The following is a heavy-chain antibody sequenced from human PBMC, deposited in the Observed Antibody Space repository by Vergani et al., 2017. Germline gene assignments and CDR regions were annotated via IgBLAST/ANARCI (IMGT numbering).Heavy chain of an antibody. V-gene: IGHV3-23*01. D-gene: IGHD3-22*01. Sequence: EVQLLESGGALVQPGGSLRLSCAASVFTFSDYYMSWIRQAPGKGLEWVSTISSDGGSTYYADSVKGRFTISRDNSKNTLSLQMNSLTAEDTAIYYCAGPQGTSAYYYGGFDYWGQGILVTVSS. CDR1: VFTFSDYY. CDR3: AGPQGTSAYYYGGFDY. CDR2: ISSDGGST. J-gene: IGHJ4*02.